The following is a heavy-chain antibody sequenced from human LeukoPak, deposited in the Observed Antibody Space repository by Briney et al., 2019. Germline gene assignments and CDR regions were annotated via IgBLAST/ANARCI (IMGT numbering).Heavy chain of an antibody. CDR1: GYTISGYY. CDR3: ARGGKSELGTCDF. D-gene: IGHD7-27*01. J-gene: IGHJ4*02. CDR2: INPDSGGA. Sequence: ASVKVSCKASGYTISGYYLNWVRQAPGQGLEWMGWINPDSGGAIYAQKFQGRVTMTRDTSTNTAYMELRSLRSDDTAVYFCARGGKSELGTCDFWGQGTLVTVSS. V-gene: IGHV1-2*02.